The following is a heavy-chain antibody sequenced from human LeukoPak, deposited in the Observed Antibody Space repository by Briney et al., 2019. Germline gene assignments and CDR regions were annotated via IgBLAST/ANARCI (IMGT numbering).Heavy chain of an antibody. CDR2: ISYDGSNK. CDR1: GFTFSSYA. J-gene: IGHJ4*02. V-gene: IGHV3-30-3*01. CDR3: ARGASYIAVAAPDY. Sequence: GRSLRLSCAASGFTFSSYAMHWVRQAPGKGLEWVAVISYDGSNKYYADSVKGRFTISRDNSKNTLYLQMNSLRAEDTAVYYCARGASYIAVAAPDYWGQGTLVTVSS. D-gene: IGHD6-19*01.